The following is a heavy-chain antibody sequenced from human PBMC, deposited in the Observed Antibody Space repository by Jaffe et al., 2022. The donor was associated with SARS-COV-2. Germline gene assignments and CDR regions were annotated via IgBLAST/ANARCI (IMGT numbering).Heavy chain of an antibody. D-gene: IGHD6-13*01. V-gene: IGHV4-39*01. Sequence: QLQLQESGPGLVKPSETLSLTCSVSGGSISTHTCYWGWIRQSPGKGLEWIGSIYYTGDTYYNPSLKSRLTISVDTSVNQFSLKLDSVTAADTAVYYCVRHRRYTRDFDTWGQGPLVTVSS. CDR1: GGSISTHTCY. CDR3: VRHRRYTRDFDT. J-gene: IGHJ4*02. CDR2: IYYTGDT.